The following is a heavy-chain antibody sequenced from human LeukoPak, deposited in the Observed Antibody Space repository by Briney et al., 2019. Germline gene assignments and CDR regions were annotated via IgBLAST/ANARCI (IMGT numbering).Heavy chain of an antibody. J-gene: IGHJ4*02. Sequence: ASVKVSCKASGYTFTGYYMHWVRQAPGQGLEWMVRINPNSGGTNYAQKFQGRVTMTRDTSISTAYMELSRLRSDDTAVYYCARFEAARPGFDYWGQGTLVTVSS. CDR2: INPNSGGT. D-gene: IGHD6-6*01. CDR3: ARFEAARPGFDY. V-gene: IGHV1-2*06. CDR1: GYTFTGYY.